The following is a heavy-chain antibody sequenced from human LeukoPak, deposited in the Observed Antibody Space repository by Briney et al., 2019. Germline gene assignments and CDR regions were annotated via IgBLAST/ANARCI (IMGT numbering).Heavy chain of an antibody. D-gene: IGHD6-6*01. CDR3: ARDNDSSSSGSDY. V-gene: IGHV1-69*04. CDR2: IIPILGIA. J-gene: IGHJ4*02. Sequence: GASVKVSCKASGGTFSSYAISWVRQAPGQGLEWIGRIIPILGIANYAQKFQGRVTITADKSTSTAYMELSSLRSEDTAVYYCARDNDSSSSGSDYWGQGTLVTVSS. CDR1: GGTFSSYA.